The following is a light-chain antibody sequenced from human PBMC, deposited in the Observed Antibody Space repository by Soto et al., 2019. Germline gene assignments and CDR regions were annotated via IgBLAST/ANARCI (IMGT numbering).Light chain of an antibody. CDR2: WNN. CDR3: AAWDDSLNVL. V-gene: IGLV1-47*01. CDR1: SANIGSHY. J-gene: IGLJ2*01. Sequence: QSLLTQPPSASGTPGQSVTISCSGSSANIGSHYVYWYQQLPGTAPKLLIYWNNQPPSGVPDRFSGSKSGTSASLAISGLRSEDEADYYCAAWDDSLNVLFGGGTKLTVL.